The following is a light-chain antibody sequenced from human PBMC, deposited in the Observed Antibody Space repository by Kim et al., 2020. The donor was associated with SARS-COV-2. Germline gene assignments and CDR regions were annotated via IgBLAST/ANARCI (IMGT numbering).Light chain of an antibody. CDR2: RDN. CDR3: QVWDSSTDVV. V-gene: IGLV3-9*01. Sequence: SYELTQPLSVSVALGQTARITCGGNNMGSKTVHWYQQKPGQSPLLVIYRDNNRPSGIPERFSGSNSGNTATLTISSAQAGDEADYYCQVWDSSTDVVFGGGTQLTVL. CDR1: NMGSKT. J-gene: IGLJ2*01.